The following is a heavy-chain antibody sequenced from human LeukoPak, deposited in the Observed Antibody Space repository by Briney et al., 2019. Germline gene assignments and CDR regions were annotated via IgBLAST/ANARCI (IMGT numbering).Heavy chain of an antibody. D-gene: IGHD2-21*01. J-gene: IGHJ3*02. V-gene: IGHV1-69*04. CDR1: GGTFSSYA. Sequence: GASVKVSCKASGGTFSSYAISGVRQAPGQGLEWMGRIIPILGIANYAQKFQGRVTITADKSTSTAYMELSSLRSEDTAVYYCARSLVGPVNAFDIWGQGTMVTVSS. CDR3: ARSLVGPVNAFDI. CDR2: IIPILGIA.